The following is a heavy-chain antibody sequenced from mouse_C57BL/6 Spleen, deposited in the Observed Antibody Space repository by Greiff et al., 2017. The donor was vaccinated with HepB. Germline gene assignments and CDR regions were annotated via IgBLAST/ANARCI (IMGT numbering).Heavy chain of an antibody. Sequence: VQLQQSGAELVKPGASVKISCKASGYAFSSYWMNWVKQRPGKGLEWIGQIYPGDGDTNYNGKFKGKATLTADKSSSTAYMQLSSLTSEDSAVYFCADSNYVHAMDYWGQGTSVTVSS. CDR3: ADSNYVHAMDY. V-gene: IGHV1-80*01. CDR1: GYAFSSYW. D-gene: IGHD2-5*01. J-gene: IGHJ4*01. CDR2: IYPGDGDT.